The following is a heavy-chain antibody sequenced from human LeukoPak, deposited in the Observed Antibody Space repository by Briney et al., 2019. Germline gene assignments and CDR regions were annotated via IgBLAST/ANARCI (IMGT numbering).Heavy chain of an antibody. CDR2: ISYDGSNK. Sequence: GRSLRLSCAASGFTFSSYAMHWVRQAPGKGLEWVAVISYDGSNKYYADSVKGRFTISRDNSKNTLYLQMNSLRAEDTAVYYCARDLSPYYDILTGYSRFDPWGQGTLVTVSS. J-gene: IGHJ5*02. CDR3: ARDLSPYYDILTGYSRFDP. D-gene: IGHD3-9*01. V-gene: IGHV3-30-3*01. CDR1: GFTFSSYA.